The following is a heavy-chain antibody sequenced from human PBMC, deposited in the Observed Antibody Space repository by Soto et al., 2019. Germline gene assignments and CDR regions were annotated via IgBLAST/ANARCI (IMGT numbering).Heavy chain of an antibody. D-gene: IGHD1-26*01. CDR2: ISSSGSTI. V-gene: IGHV3-48*03. CDR3: ARDRIVGAYFDY. Sequence: GGSLRLSCAASGFTFSSYEMNWVRQAPGKGLEWVSYISSSGSTIYYADSVKGRFTISRDNAKNSLYLQMNSLRAEDTAVYYCARDRIVGAYFDYSGQAPLGTVPS. CDR1: GFTFSSYE. J-gene: IGHJ4*02.